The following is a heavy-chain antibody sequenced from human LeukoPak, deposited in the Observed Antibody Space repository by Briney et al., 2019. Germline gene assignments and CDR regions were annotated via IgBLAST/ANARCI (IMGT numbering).Heavy chain of an antibody. CDR2: IKSKTDGGTT. Sequence: GGSLRLSCAASGFTFSNAWMSWVRQAPGKGLEWVGRIKSKTDGGTTDYAAPVKGRFTISRDDSKNTLYLQMNSLKTEDTAVYYCTTDGSLGVVLYYYYYYMDVWGKGITVTVSS. CDR3: TTDGSLGVVLYYYYYYMDV. J-gene: IGHJ6*03. V-gene: IGHV3-15*01. CDR1: GFTFSNAW. D-gene: IGHD3-3*01.